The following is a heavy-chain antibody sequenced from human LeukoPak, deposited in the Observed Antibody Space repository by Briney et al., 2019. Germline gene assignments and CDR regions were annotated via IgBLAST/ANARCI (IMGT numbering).Heavy chain of an antibody. Sequence: PSETLSLTCTVSGGSISSYSWSWIRQPPGKGLEWIGYIYYSGSTNYNPSLKSRVTISVDTSKNQFSLKLSSVTAADTAVYYCAREVMSIAARHFDYWGQGTLVTVSS. D-gene: IGHD6-6*01. V-gene: IGHV4-59*12. CDR2: IYYSGST. J-gene: IGHJ4*02. CDR1: GGSISSYS. CDR3: AREVMSIAARHFDY.